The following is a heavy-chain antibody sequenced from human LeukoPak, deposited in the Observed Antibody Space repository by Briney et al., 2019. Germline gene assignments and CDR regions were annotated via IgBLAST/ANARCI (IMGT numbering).Heavy chain of an antibody. J-gene: IGHJ4*02. D-gene: IGHD4-17*01. V-gene: IGHV3-7*04. CDR3: ARVPSTVGYFDY. CDR2: MNQDGSQK. CDR1: GFAFSNYW. Sequence: GGSLRLSCATSGFAFSNYWMTWVRQAPGKGLEWVADMNQDGSQKYYVDSVKGRFTISRDNAKNSLYLQMNSLRAGDTAMYYCARVPSTVGYFDYWGQGTPVTVSS.